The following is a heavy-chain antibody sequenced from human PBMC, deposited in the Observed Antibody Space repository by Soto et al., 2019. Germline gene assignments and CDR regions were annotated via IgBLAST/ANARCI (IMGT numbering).Heavy chain of an antibody. D-gene: IGHD3-10*01. CDR3: ARVPVRKYYGAGSYNNYYFGMDV. CDR2: IYHSGST. CDR1: GGSISSGGYS. J-gene: IGHJ6*02. Sequence: PSETLSLTCAVSGGSISSGGYSWSWIRQPPGKGLEWIGYIYHSGSTYYNPSLKSRVTISVDTSKNQFSLNLSSVTAADTAVYYCARVPVRKYYGAGSYNNYYFGMDVWGQGTTVTVSS. V-gene: IGHV4-30-2*01.